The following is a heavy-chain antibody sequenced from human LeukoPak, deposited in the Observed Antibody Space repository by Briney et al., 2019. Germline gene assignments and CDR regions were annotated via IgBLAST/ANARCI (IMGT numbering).Heavy chain of an antibody. D-gene: IGHD3-3*01. CDR2: INPNSGGT. CDR3: ARDLFGYDFWSGYSGYFDY. CDR1: GYTFTSYY. V-gene: IGHV1-2*02. Sequence: ASVKVSCKASGYTFTSYYMHWVRQAPGQGLEWMGWINPNSGGTNYAQKFQGRVTMTRDTSISTAYMELSRLRSDDTAVYYCARDLFGYDFWSGYSGYFDYWGQGTLVTVSS. J-gene: IGHJ4*02.